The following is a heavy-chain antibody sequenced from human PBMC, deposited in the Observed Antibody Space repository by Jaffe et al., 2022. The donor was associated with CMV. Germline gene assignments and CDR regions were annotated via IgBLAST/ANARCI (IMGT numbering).Heavy chain of an antibody. Sequence: EVQLVQSGAEVKKPGESLKISCKGSGYSFTSYWIGWVRQMPGKGLEWMGIIYPGDSDTRYSPSFQGQVTISADKSISTAYLQWSSLKASDTAMYYCARTLYSSSWYGKYGVFDYWGQGTLVTVSS. CDR1: GYSFTSYW. CDR2: IYPGDSDT. J-gene: IGHJ4*02. V-gene: IGHV5-51*01. CDR3: ARTLYSSSWYGKYGVFDY. D-gene: IGHD6-13*01.